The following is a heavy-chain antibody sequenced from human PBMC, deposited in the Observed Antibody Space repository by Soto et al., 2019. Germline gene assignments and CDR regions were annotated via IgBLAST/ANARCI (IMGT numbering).Heavy chain of an antibody. CDR3: ARVIPDYGRSRAEDGMDV. V-gene: IGHV1-69*01. CDR2: IIPIFGTA. D-gene: IGHD4-17*01. J-gene: IGHJ6*02. Sequence: QVQLVQSGAEVKKPGSSVKVSCKASGGTFSSYAISWVRQAPGQGLEWMGGIIPIFGTANYAQKFQGRVTITADESTSTAYMELSSLRSEDTAVYYCARVIPDYGRSRAEDGMDVWGQGTTVTVSS. CDR1: GGTFSSYA.